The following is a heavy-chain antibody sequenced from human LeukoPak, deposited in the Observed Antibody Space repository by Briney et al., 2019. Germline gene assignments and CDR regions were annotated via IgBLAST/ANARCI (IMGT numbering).Heavy chain of an antibody. V-gene: IGHV3-20*04. J-gene: IGHJ4*02. CDR1: GFTFDDYG. CDR2: INWNGGST. CDR3: ARVSDISVAAYFDY. Sequence: GGSLRLSCAASGFTFDDYGLSWVRQAPGKGLEWVSTINWNGGSTGYADSVRGRFTISRDNAKNSLYLQMNSLRAEDTALYYCARVSDISVAAYFDYWGQGTLVTVSS. D-gene: IGHD6-19*01.